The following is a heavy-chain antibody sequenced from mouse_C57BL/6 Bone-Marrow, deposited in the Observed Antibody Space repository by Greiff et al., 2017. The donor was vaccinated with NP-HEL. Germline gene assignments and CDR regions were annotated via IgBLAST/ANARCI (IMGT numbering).Heavy chain of an antibody. D-gene: IGHD2-1*01. Sequence: QVQLKESGAELARPGASVKLSCKASGYTFTSYGISWVKQRTGQGLEWIGEIYPRSGNTYYNEKFKGKATLTADKSSSTAYMELRSLTSEDCAVYFCAGWHFYYGNSVFAYWGQGTLVTVSA. V-gene: IGHV1-81*01. CDR2: IYPRSGNT. CDR1: GYTFTSYG. J-gene: IGHJ3*01. CDR3: AGWHFYYGNSVFAY.